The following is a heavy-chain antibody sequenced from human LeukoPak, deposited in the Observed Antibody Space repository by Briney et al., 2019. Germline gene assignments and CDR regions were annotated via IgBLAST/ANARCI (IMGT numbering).Heavy chain of an antibody. Sequence: SETLSLTCTVSGGSFSSSSYYWAWIRQPPGKGLEWNGCIYYSENTHYTPSLKSRVTISVDTSKNQFSLKLSSVTAADTAVYYCARSSSVNLVPAAPISAWGYYYYYMDVWGKGTTVTVSS. CDR1: GGSFSSSSYY. D-gene: IGHD2-2*01. J-gene: IGHJ6*03. V-gene: IGHV4-39*07. CDR2: IYYSENT. CDR3: ARSSSVNLVPAAPISAWGYYYYYMDV.